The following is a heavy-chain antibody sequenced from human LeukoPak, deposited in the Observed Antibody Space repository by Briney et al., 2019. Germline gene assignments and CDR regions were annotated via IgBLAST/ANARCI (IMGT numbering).Heavy chain of an antibody. CDR3: ARVDYDSSGYFDY. Sequence: SETLSLTCTVSGGSFSSYHWSWIRQPPGKGLVWIGYIYYSGSTNYNPSLKSRVTMSIDTSKNQFSLKVTSVTAADTAVYYCARVDYDSSGYFDYWGQGTPVTVSS. J-gene: IGHJ4*02. CDR2: IYYSGST. CDR1: GGSFSSYH. D-gene: IGHD3-22*01. V-gene: IGHV4-59*01.